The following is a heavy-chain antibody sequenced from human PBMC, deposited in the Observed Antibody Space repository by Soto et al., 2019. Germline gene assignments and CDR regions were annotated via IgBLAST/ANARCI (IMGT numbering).Heavy chain of an antibody. CDR2: IYYSGST. CDR1: GGSISSSSYY. V-gene: IGHV4-39*03. Sequence: SETLSLTCTVSGGSISSSSYYWGWIRQPPGKGLEWIGSIYYSGSTYYNPSLKSRVTISVDTSKKQFSLKLSSVTAADTTAADTAVYYCAKDELRYFDWPIYYYYYGMDVWGQGTTVTVSS. J-gene: IGHJ6*02. D-gene: IGHD3-9*01. CDR3: AVYYCAKDELRYFDWPIYYYYYGMDV.